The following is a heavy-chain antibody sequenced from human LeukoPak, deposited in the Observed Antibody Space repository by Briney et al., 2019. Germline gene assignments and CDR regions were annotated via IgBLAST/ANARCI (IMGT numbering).Heavy chain of an antibody. CDR3: ARDLGGYYGEIHYFDY. Sequence: ASVKVSCKTSGYMFTTYYPHWVRQAPGQGLEWMGWINPHSGGTNYAQKFQGRVTITADKSTSTAYMELSSLRSEDTAVYYCARDLGGYYGEIHYFDYWGQGTLVTVSS. V-gene: IGHV1-2*02. CDR1: GYMFTTYY. J-gene: IGHJ4*02. D-gene: IGHD2-15*01. CDR2: INPHSGGT.